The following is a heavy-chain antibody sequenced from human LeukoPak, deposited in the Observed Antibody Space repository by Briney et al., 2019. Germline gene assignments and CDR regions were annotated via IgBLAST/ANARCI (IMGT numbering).Heavy chain of an antibody. Sequence: GGSLRLSCVVSGFKFADYAMHWVRQTPGKGLEWVSGISWNSATLDYADSLRGRFTISRDNAKNSLYLQMSNLRTEDTALYYCAKLCDWNSIDYWGQGTLVTVSS. J-gene: IGHJ4*02. CDR3: AKLCDWNSIDY. V-gene: IGHV3-9*01. D-gene: IGHD1-7*01. CDR2: ISWNSATL. CDR1: GFKFADYA.